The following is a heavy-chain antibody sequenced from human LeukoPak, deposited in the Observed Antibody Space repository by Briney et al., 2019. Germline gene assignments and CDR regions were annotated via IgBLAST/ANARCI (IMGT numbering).Heavy chain of an antibody. Sequence: GGSLRLSCAASAFPFSNYGMHWVRQAPGKGLEWVALIRYDGSNKYYADSVKGRFTISRDNSKNTLYLQMNSLRAEDTAVYYCAKVGDSRLRWYEGIYFQHWGQGTLVTVSS. CDR1: AFPFSNYG. D-gene: IGHD4-23*01. CDR2: IRYDGSNK. J-gene: IGHJ1*01. CDR3: AKVGDSRLRWYEGIYFQH. V-gene: IGHV3-30*02.